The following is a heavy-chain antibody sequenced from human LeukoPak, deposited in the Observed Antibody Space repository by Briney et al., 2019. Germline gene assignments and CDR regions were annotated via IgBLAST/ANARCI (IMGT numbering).Heavy chain of an antibody. D-gene: IGHD3-22*01. V-gene: IGHV4-4*02. Sequence: SETLSLTCAVSGGSISGDSWWSWVRQAPGKGLEWIGEVDHSGRTNYNPSLKSRVTISEDKSKNQFSLIMSSVTAADTAVYYCAKGDRGGWLDFDSWGQGTLATVSS. CDR3: AKGDRGGWLDFDS. CDR1: GGSISGDSW. CDR2: VDHSGRT. J-gene: IGHJ4*02.